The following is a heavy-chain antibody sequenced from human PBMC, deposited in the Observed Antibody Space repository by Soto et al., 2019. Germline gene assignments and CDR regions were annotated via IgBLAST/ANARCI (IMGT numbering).Heavy chain of an antibody. Sequence: QVPLVQSGAEVKKPGSSVKVSCKASGGTFSSYAISWVRQAPGQGLEWMGGIIPIFGTANYAQKFQGRVTITADESTSTAYLELSSLRSEDTAVYYCASCDLTMVRGADYYGMDVWGQGTTVTVSS. J-gene: IGHJ6*02. CDR2: IIPIFGTA. CDR3: ASCDLTMVRGADYYGMDV. V-gene: IGHV1-69*12. D-gene: IGHD3-10*01. CDR1: GGTFSSYA.